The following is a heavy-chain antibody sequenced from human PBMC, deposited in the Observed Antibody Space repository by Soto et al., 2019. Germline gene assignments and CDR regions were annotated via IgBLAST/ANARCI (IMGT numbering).Heavy chain of an antibody. J-gene: IGHJ1*01. D-gene: IGHD2-2*03. CDR3: ARDGYCFSDTASSDLDSLSRHDAPPISVQ. V-gene: IGHV3-33*01. CDR1: GFTFSSYG. Sequence: GGSLRLSCAASGFTFSSYGMHWVRQAPGKGLEWVAVIWYDGSNKYYADSVKGRFTISRDNSKNTLYLQMNSLRAEDTAVYYCARDGYCFSDTASSDLDSLSRHDAPPISVQ. CDR2: IWYDGSNK.